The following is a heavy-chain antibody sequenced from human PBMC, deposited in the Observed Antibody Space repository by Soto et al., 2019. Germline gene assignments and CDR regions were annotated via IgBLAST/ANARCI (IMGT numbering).Heavy chain of an antibody. CDR3: AKDRHIVVVVPAKPFDY. V-gene: IGHV3-23*01. CDR2: ISGSGGST. J-gene: IGHJ4*02. CDR1: GFTFSSYA. Sequence: PGGSLRLSCAASGFTFSSYAMSWVRQAPGKGLEWVSAISGSGGSTYYADSVKGRFTISRGNSKNTLYLQMNSLRAEDTAVYYCAKDRHIVVVVPAKPFDYWGQGTLVTVSS. D-gene: IGHD2-15*01.